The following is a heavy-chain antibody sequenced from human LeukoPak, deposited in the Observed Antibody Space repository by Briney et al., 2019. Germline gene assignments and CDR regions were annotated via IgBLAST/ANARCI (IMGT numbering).Heavy chain of an antibody. V-gene: IGHV3-23*01. CDR1: GFTFSSYA. Sequence: GGSMRLSCVVSGFTFSSYAMSWVRQAPGKGLEWVSAISGSGGSTYYADSVKGRFTISRDNSKNTLYLQMNSLRAEDTAVYYCAKGICPRYFDYWGQGTLVTVSS. J-gene: IGHJ4*02. CDR3: AKGICPRYFDY. D-gene: IGHD2-2*01. CDR2: ISGSGGST.